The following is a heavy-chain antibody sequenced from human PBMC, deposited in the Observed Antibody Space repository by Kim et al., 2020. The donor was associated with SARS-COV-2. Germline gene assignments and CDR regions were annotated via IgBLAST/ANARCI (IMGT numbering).Heavy chain of an antibody. CDR2: ISYDGSNK. V-gene: IGHV3-30*18. Sequence: GGSLRLSCVASGFTFSSYGMHWVRQAPGKGLEWVAVISYDGSNKYYADSVKGRFTISRDNSKNTLYLQMNSLRAEDTAVYYCAKDALVAAAGSDYWGQGTLVTVSS. J-gene: IGHJ4*02. CDR3: AKDALVAAAGSDY. D-gene: IGHD6-13*01. CDR1: GFTFSSYG.